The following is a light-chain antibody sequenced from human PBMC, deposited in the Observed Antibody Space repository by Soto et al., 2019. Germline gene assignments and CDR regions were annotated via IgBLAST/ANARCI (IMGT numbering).Light chain of an antibody. Sequence: VLSQSPGRLSLSPGERATLSCRASQSVPSTYFAWYQQKPGQAPRLLIYGASSRATGIPDRFSGSGSGTDFTLTISRLEPEDFAVYYCQQYGSSPQTFGQGTKVDIK. CDR2: GAS. CDR3: QQYGSSPQT. J-gene: IGKJ2*01. CDR1: QSVPSTY. V-gene: IGKV3-20*01.